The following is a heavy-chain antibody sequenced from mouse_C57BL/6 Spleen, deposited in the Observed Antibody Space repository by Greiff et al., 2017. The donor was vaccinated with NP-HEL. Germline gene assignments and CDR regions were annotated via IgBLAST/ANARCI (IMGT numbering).Heavy chain of an antibody. CDR1: GYTFTDYY. D-gene: IGHD2-2*01. J-gene: IGHJ4*01. CDR2: INPYNGGT. Sequence: VQLKQSGPVLVKPGASVKMSCKASGYTFTDYYMNWVKQSHGKSLEWIGVINPYNGGTSYNQKFKGKATLTVDKSSSTAYMELNSLTSEDSAVYYCARWLPHYYAMDYWGQGTSVTVSS. CDR3: ARWLPHYYAMDY. V-gene: IGHV1-19*01.